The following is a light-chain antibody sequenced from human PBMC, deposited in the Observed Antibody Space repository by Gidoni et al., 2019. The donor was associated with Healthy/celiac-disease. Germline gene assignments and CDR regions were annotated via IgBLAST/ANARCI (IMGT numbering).Light chain of an antibody. J-gene: IGLJ2*01. CDR2: EGS. CDR3: SSYAGSNNFVV. V-gene: IGLV2-8*01. Sequence: QSALTQPPSAPGSPGRSVTISCTGTSSDVGGYNYVSWYQHHPGKAPKLMIYEGSKRPSGVPGRFSCSKSGNTASLTVSGLHAEDEADYYCSSYAGSNNFVVFGGGTKLTVL. CDR1: SSDVGGYNY.